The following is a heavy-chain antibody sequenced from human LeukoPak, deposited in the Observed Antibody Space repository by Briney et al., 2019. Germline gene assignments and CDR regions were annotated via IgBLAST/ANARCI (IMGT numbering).Heavy chain of an antibody. CDR3: ARLNYDSSGYYYGHYYYMDV. CDR2: IYYSGST. J-gene: IGHJ6*03. D-gene: IGHD3-22*01. V-gene: IGHV4-39*07. Sequence: SETLSLTCTVSGGSISSSSYYWGWIRQPPGKGLEWIGSIYYSGSTYYNPSLKSRVTISVDTSKNQFSLKLSSVTAADTAVYYCARLNYDSSGYYYGHYYYMDVWGKGTTVTVSS. CDR1: GGSISSSSYY.